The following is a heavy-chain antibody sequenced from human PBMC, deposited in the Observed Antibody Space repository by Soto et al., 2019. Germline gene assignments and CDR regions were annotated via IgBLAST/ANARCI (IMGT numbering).Heavy chain of an antibody. CDR1: GGSISSGGYY. CDR3: ARCPIVVVIATRDAFDI. D-gene: IGHD2-21*01. Sequence: PSETLSLTCTVSGGSISSGGYYWSWICQHPGKGQEWIGYIYYSGSTYYNPSLKSRVTISVDTSKNQFSLKLSSVTAADTAVYYCARCPIVVVIATRDAFDIWGQGTMVTVSS. J-gene: IGHJ3*02. CDR2: IYYSGST. V-gene: IGHV4-31*03.